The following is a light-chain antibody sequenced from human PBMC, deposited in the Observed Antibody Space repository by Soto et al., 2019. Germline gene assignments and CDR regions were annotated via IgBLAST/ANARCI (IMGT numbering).Light chain of an antibody. CDR3: QQYGSSRGFT. J-gene: IGKJ3*01. V-gene: IGKV3-20*01. CDR1: QSVSSSY. CDR2: GAS. Sequence: ELVLTQSPGTLSLSPGERATLSCRASQSVSSSYLAWYQQKPGQAPRLLIYGASGRATGIPDRFSGSGSGTDFTLTISRLEPEDFAVYYCQQYGSSRGFTFGPGTKVDIK.